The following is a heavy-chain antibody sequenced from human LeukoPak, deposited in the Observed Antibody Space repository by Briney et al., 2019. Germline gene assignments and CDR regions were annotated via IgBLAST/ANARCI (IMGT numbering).Heavy chain of an antibody. D-gene: IGHD2-21*01. J-gene: IGHJ1*01. CDR2: IYSGGST. V-gene: IGHV3-53*01. Sequence: GGSLRLSCAASGVTVGTNSMSWARQSPGKRLEWVSVIYSGGSTYNADSVNGRFTVSRDNSRNTLFLQMNNLRAEDTALYFCASAREYCGSAECYEYFQHWGQSTLVIVSS. CDR1: GVTVGTNS. CDR3: ASAREYCGSAECYEYFQH.